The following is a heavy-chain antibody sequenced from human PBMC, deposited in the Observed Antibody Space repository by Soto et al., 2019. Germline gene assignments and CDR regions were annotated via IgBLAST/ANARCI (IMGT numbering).Heavy chain of an antibody. V-gene: IGHV4-61*01. CDR2: IFYSGST. D-gene: IGHD6-19*01. Sequence: KPSETLSLTCTVSGNSISVHSYYWTWIRQPPGKGLEWIGYIFYSGSTNYNPSLKSRVIMSVDTSKNQFSLKLSSVTAADTAVYFCARAPRAVANPNWFDPWGQGTPVTVSS. J-gene: IGHJ5*02. CDR3: ARAPRAVANPNWFDP. CDR1: GNSISVHSYY.